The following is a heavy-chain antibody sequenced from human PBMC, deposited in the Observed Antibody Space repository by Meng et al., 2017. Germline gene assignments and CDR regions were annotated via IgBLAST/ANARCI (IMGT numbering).Heavy chain of an antibody. V-gene: IGHV3-11*01. Sequence: QVRRGGSGGGLVKPGGSLRLSCAASGFTFIDYYMSWIRQAPGKGLEWVSYISSSGSTIYYADSVKGRFTISRDNAKNSLYLQMNSLRAEDTAVYYCARASVGVYFDLWGRGTLVTVSS. CDR2: ISSSGSTI. J-gene: IGHJ2*01. CDR1: GFTFIDYY. CDR3: ARASVGVYFDL. D-gene: IGHD2-15*01.